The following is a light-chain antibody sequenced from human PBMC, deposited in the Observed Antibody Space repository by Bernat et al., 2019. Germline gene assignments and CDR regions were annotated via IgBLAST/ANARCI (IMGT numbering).Light chain of an antibody. V-gene: IGKV1-39*01. CDR1: QSISNY. Sequence: DIQMTQSPSSLSASVGDRVTITCRASQSISNYVNWYQKKPGKVPKLLIYAASSLQSGVPSRFSGSGSGTDFTLTISSLQPEDFATYYCQQANSFPLFTFGPGTKVDIK. CDR3: QQANSFPLFT. CDR2: AAS. J-gene: IGKJ3*01.